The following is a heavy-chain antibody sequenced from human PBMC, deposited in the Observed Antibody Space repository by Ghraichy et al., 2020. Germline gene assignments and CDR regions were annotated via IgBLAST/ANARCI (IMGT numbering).Heavy chain of an antibody. Sequence: GGSLRLSCAASEFTFDGYPMTWVRQAPGKGLEWVSTLGADGRSTYYSDSVKGRFTISRDNSKNTLYLQMNSLRADDTALYFCAGGYHSTSWGQGTLVTVSS. CDR1: EFTFDGYP. CDR3: AGGYHSTS. D-gene: IGHD5-18*01. V-gene: IGHV3-23*01. CDR2: LGADGRST. J-gene: IGHJ5*02.